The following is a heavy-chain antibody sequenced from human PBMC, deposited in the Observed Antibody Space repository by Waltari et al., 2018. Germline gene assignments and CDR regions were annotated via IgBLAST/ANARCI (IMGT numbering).Heavy chain of an antibody. D-gene: IGHD3-10*01. CDR1: GFTFTGFG. V-gene: IGHV3-30*18. Sequence: QVQMVESGGGVVQPGKSLRLSCAASGFTFTGFGLHWVRQAPGKGVEWLAFRSYDGSKEFYADSVKGRFTSSRDNSKNTVSLHMSSLGLEDTAIYYCAKSRGRDSVCFDYWGQGALVTVSS. J-gene: IGHJ4*02. CDR3: AKSRGRDSVCFDY. CDR2: RSYDGSKE.